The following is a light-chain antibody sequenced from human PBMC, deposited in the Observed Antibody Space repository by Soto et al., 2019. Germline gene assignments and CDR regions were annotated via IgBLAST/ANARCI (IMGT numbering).Light chain of an antibody. CDR2: DVS. V-gene: IGLV2-14*03. Sequence: QSVLTQPACVSGSPGQSITISCTGTSSDVGGYNYVSWYQHHPGKAPKLMIFDVSNRPSGVSNRFSGSKSGNTASLTISGLQPEDEADYYCSSYTTSNTRQIVFGTGTKLTVL. J-gene: IGLJ1*01. CDR1: SSDVGGYNY. CDR3: SSYTTSNTRQIV.